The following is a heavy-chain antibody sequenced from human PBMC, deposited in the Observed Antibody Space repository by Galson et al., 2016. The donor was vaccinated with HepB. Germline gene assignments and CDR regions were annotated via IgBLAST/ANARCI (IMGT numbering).Heavy chain of an antibody. CDR2: IYYSEYT. Sequence: LSLTCTVSGGAMSSSSYYWGWIRQPPGKGREWLGRIYYSEYTYYNPSLKSRVTISGDKSKNKFSMKLSSVTAADTAVYYCARHRAGGSSYGMDVWGQGTTVTVSS. CDR1: GGAMSSSSYY. D-gene: IGHD2-15*01. CDR3: ARHRAGGSSYGMDV. V-gene: IGHV4-39*01. J-gene: IGHJ6*02.